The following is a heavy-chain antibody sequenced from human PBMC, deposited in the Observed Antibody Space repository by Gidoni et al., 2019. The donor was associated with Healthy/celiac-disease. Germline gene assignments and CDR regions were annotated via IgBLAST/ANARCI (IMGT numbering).Heavy chain of an antibody. J-gene: IGHJ6*02. D-gene: IGHD1-26*01. CDR1: GYTFTGYS. CDR2: INPNSGGT. V-gene: IGHV1-2*02. Sequence: QVQLVQSGAEVKKPGASVKVSCKASGYTFTGYSLHWVRQAPGQGLEWMGWINPNSGGTNYAQKFQGRVTMTRDTSISTAYMELSRLRSDDTAVYYCASGGSYRRYYYYYYGMDVWGQGTTVTVSS. CDR3: ASGGSYRRYYYYYYGMDV.